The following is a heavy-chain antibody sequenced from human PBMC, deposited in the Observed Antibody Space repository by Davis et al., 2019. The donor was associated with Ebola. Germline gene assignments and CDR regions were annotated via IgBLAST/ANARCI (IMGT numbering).Heavy chain of an antibody. D-gene: IGHD6-19*01. CDR1: GFTFSSYW. V-gene: IGHV3-74*01. Sequence: HTGGSLRLSCAASGFTFSSYWMHWVRQTPGKGLVWVSRINSDGSSTSYADSVKGRFTISRDNAKNTLYLQMNSLRPEDTALYYCASSQWLVLPDYWGQGTLVTVSS. CDR3: ASSQWLVLPDY. CDR2: INSDGSST. J-gene: IGHJ4*02.